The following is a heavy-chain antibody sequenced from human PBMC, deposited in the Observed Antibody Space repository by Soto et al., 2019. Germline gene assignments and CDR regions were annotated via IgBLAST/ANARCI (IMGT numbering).Heavy chain of an antibody. CDR1: GDSINSSNW. CDR2: IYHSGTI. D-gene: IGHD2-8*02. CDR3: ASSKRPTVLVDY. J-gene: IGHJ4*02. V-gene: IGHV4-4*02. Sequence: QVQLQESGPGLVKPSGTLSLTCAVSGDSINSSNWWSWVRQPPGKGLEWIGEIYHSGTINYNPSLKSRISISLDKSKNPFSLKLNSVTAADTAVYFCASSKRPTVLVDYWGQGALVTVSS.